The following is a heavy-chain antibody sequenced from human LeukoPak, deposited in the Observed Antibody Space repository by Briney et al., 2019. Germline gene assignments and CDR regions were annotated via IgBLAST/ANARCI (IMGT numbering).Heavy chain of an antibody. CDR1: GFTFSSYG. CDR3: AKDSGVGMATTFSILDI. CDR2: IRYDGSNE. D-gene: IGHD5-24*01. V-gene: IGHV3-30*02. Sequence: PGGSLRLSCAASGFTFSSYGMHWVRQAPGKGLEWVAFIRYDGSNEYYADAVKGRFTISRDNSKNTQYLQMNGLRAEDTAVYYCAKDSGVGMATTFSILDIWGQGTMVTVSS. J-gene: IGHJ3*02.